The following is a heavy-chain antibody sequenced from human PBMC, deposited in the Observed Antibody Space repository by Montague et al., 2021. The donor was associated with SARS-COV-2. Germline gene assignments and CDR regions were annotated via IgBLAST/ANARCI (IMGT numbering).Heavy chain of an antibody. CDR1: GGSFSGYY. J-gene: IGHJ3*02. CDR3: ARGQVTIFGVLIMLPAAGALDI. CDR2: VNHSGST. Sequence: SETLSLTCAVYGGSFSGYYWSWIRQPPGKGLEWIGEVNHSGSTNYNPPPKSRVTISVDTSKNQFSLKMNSVSAADTAVYYCARGQVTIFGVLIMLPAAGALDIWGRGTMVSVSS. D-gene: IGHD3-3*01. V-gene: IGHV4-34*01.